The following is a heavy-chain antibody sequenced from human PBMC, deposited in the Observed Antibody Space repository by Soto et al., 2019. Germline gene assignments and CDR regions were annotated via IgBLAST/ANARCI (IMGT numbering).Heavy chain of an antibody. J-gene: IGHJ4*02. CDR1: GFTFSSYA. Sequence: EVQLLKSGGGLVQPGGSLRLSCAASGFTFSSYAMSWVRQAPGKGLEWVSAISGSGGSTYYADSVKGRFTISRDNSKNTLYLQMNSLRAEDTAVYYCAKVRYCSSTSCFSSDYWGQGTLVTVSS. D-gene: IGHD2-2*01. CDR3: AKVRYCSSTSCFSSDY. CDR2: ISGSGGST. V-gene: IGHV3-23*01.